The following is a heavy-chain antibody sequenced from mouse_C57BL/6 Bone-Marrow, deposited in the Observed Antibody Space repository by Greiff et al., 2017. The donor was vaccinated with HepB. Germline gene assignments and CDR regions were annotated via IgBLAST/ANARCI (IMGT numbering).Heavy chain of an antibody. CDR2: IDPSDSYT. D-gene: IGHD2-2*01. Sequence: VKLQQPGAELVRPGTSVKLSCKASGYTFTSYWMHWVKQRPGQGLEWIGVIDPSDSYTNSNQKFKGKATLTVDTSSSTAYMQLSSLTSEDSAVYYCARWGGYDDGAWFAYWGQGTLVTVSA. V-gene: IGHV1-59*01. J-gene: IGHJ3*01. CDR3: ARWGGYDDGAWFAY. CDR1: GYTFTSYW.